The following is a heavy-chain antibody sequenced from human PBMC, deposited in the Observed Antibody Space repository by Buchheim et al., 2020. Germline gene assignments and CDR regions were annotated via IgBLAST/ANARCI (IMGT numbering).Heavy chain of an antibody. CDR2: IYYSGGT. Sequence: QLQLQESGPGLVKPSETLSLTCTVSGGSISSLSYYWGWIRQPPGKGLEWIGTIYYSGGTYYNPSLKSRVTISVDTSKNQLSLRLNSVTAADTGVYYCARSDVAVTPPAYWGQGTL. CDR1: GGSISSLSYY. J-gene: IGHJ4*02. CDR3: ARSDVAVTPPAY. D-gene: IGHD2-15*01. V-gene: IGHV4-39*01.